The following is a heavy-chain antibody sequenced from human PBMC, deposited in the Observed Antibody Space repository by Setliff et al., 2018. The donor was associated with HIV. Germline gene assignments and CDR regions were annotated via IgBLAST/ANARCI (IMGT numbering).Heavy chain of an antibody. J-gene: IGHJ4*02. Sequence: GGSLRLSCAGSGFSFSSYWMTWVRQAPGKGLEWVANINQNGGSRNYVDSGKGRFTISRDNTKNSLYLQMNSLRAEDTAVYYCAGSRGYFVQADWGQGTLVTVSS. CDR2: INQNGGSR. CDR3: AGSRGYFVQAD. V-gene: IGHV3-7*01. CDR1: GFSFSSYW. D-gene: IGHD1-1*01.